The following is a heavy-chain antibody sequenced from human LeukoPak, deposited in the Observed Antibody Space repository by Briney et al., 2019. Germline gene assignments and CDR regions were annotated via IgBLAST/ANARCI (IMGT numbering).Heavy chain of an antibody. V-gene: IGHV1-8*03. CDR3: TRSRRFDY. J-gene: IGHJ4*02. CDR1: GYTFTTYD. CDR2: MNPYNGNT. Sequence: ASVKVSCKASGYTFTTYDINWVRQATGQGLEWVGWMNPYNGNTGYAQRFQGRVTITRNTSISTAYMELSSLRSEDTAVYYCTRSRRFDYWGQGTLVTVSS.